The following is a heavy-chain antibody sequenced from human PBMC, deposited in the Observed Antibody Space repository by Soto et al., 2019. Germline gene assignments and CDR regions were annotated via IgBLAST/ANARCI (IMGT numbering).Heavy chain of an antibody. CDR3: ARHGRERVYYGMDV. D-gene: IGHD1-26*01. Sequence: SETLSLTCTVSGGSISSSSYYWGWIRQPPGKGLEWIGSIYYSGSTYCNPSLKSRVTISVDTSKNQFSLKLSSVTAADTAVYYCARHGRERVYYGMDVWGQGTTVTVSS. CDR1: GGSISSSSYY. J-gene: IGHJ6*02. V-gene: IGHV4-39*01. CDR2: IYYSGST.